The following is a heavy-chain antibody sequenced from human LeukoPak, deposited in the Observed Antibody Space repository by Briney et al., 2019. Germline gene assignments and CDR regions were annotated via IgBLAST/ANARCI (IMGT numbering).Heavy chain of an antibody. J-gene: IGHJ6*02. CDR2: IYHSGST. V-gene: IGHV4-30-2*01. CDR3: ARERRRDYYYYGMDV. CDR1: GGSISSGGYS. D-gene: IGHD1-1*01. Sequence: SETLSLTCAVSGGSISSGGYSWSWIRQPTGKGLEWIGYIYHSGSTYYNPSLKSRVTISVDRSKNQFSLKLSSVTAADTAVYYCARERRRDYYYYGMDVWGQRTTVTVSS.